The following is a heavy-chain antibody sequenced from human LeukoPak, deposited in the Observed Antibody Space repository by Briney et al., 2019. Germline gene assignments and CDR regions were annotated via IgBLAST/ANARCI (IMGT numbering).Heavy chain of an antibody. CDR3: ARKPAGPFYWYFDL. CDR1: GGSISSSSYY. J-gene: IGHJ2*01. Sequence: PSETLSLTCTVSGGSISSSSYYWGWIRQPPGKGLEWIGSIYYSGSTYYNPSLKSRVTISVDTSKNQFSLKLSSVTAADTAVYYCARKPAGPFYWYFDLWGRGTLVTVSS. D-gene: IGHD6-19*01. CDR2: IYYSGST. V-gene: IGHV4-39*07.